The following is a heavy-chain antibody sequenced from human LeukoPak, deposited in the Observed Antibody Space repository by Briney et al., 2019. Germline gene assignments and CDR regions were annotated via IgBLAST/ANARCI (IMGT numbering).Heavy chain of an antibody. D-gene: IGHD3-10*01. J-gene: IGHJ4*02. V-gene: IGHV3-33*03. CDR3: ARVHILWFGELERYFDY. Sequence: SGGSLRLSCAASGFTFSNYGMHWVRQAPGKGLEWVAAIWYDGSNKYYGDSVKGRFTISRDNAKNSLYPQMNSLRAEDTAVYYCARVHILWFGELERYFDYWGQGTLVTVSS. CDR1: GFTFSNYG. CDR2: IWYDGSNK.